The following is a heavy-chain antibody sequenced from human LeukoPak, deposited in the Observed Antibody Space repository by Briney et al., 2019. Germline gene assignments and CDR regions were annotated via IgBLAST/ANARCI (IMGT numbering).Heavy chain of an antibody. V-gene: IGHV4-61*02. CDR3: ARVIWFGAVFDY. D-gene: IGHD3-10*01. Sequence: PSETLSLTCTVSGGSISGSSYYWSWIRQPAGKGLEWIGRIYTSGSTNYNPSLESRVTISLDTSKNQFSLKMNSVTAADTAVYYCARVIWFGAVFDYWGQGTLATVSS. J-gene: IGHJ4*02. CDR1: GGSISGSSYY. CDR2: IYTSGST.